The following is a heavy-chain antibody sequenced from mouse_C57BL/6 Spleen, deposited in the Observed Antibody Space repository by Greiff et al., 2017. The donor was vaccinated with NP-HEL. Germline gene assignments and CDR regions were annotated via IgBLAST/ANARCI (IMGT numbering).Heavy chain of an antibody. Sequence: EVQGVESGGGLVQPKGSLKLSCAASGFSFNTYAMNWVRPAPGKGLEWVARIRSKSNNYATYYADSVKYRFTISRDDSESMLYLQMNNVKTEDTAMYYCVVENYAMDYWGQGTSVTVSS. CDR3: VVENYAMDY. V-gene: IGHV10-1*01. CDR1: GFSFNTYA. J-gene: IGHJ4*01. CDR2: IRSKSNNYAT.